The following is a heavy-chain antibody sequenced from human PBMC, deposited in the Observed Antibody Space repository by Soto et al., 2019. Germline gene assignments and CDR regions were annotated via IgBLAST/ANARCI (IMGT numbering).Heavy chain of an antibody. V-gene: IGHV3-23*01. CDR3: AKDLLRYFDWLLPSFDY. CDR1: GFTFSSYA. D-gene: IGHD3-9*01. J-gene: IGHJ4*02. CDR2: ISGSGGST. Sequence: EAQLLESGGGLVQPGGSLRLSCAASGFTFSSYAMSWVRQAPGKGLEWVSAISGSGGSTYYADSVKGRFTISRDNSKNTLYLQMNSLRAEDTAVYYCAKDLLRYFDWLLPSFDYWGQGTLVTVSS.